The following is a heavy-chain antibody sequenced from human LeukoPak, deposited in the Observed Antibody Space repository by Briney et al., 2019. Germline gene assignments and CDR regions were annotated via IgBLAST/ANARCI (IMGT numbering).Heavy chain of an antibody. Sequence: GGSLRLSCAASGFTFSSYWMHWVRQAPGKGLVWVSRINSDGSSTSYADSVKGRFTISRDNAKNTLYLQMNSLRAEDTAVYYCARDGVLYCSGGSCYTYYYSMDVWGQGTTVTVSS. CDR3: ARDGVLYCSGGSCYTYYYSMDV. J-gene: IGHJ6*02. V-gene: IGHV3-74*01. CDR2: INSDGSST. CDR1: GFTFSSYW. D-gene: IGHD2-15*01.